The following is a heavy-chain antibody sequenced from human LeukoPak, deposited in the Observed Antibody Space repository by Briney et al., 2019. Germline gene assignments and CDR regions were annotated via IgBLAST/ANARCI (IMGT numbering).Heavy chain of an antibody. V-gene: IGHV4-34*01. CDR3: ARGGGDWGFHQSDY. CDR1: GGSFSDYY. CDR2: INHSGST. D-gene: IGHD2-21*01. Sequence: PSETLSLTCAVYGGSFSDYYWSWIRQPPGKGLEWIGEINHSGSTNYNPSLKSRVTMSVDTSKNQFSLKLSSVTAADTAVYYCARGGGDWGFHQSDYWGQGTLVTVSS. J-gene: IGHJ4*02.